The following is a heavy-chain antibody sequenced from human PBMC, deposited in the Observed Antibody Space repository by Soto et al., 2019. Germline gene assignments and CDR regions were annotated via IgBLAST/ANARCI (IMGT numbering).Heavy chain of an antibody. CDR2: IYYRGST. V-gene: IGHV4-59*11. J-gene: IGHJ6*02. D-gene: IGHD1-26*01. CDR1: GGSISSHY. Sequence: PSETLSLTCTVSGGSISSHYWSWVRQAPGKGLEWIGHIYYRGSTTYNPSLRSRGTISVDTSNNQFSLKLNSVTTADTAVYYCARDGREASGMDVWGQGTKATVSS. CDR3: ARDGREASGMDV.